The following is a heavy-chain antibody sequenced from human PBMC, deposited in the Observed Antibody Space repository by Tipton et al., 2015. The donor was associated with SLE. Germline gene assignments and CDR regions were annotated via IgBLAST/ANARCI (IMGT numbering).Heavy chain of an antibody. V-gene: IGHV3-30*02. J-gene: IGHJ4*02. Sequence: GSLRLSCAASGFTFSSYGMHWVRQAPGKGLEWVAFIRYDGSDKYYADSVKGRFTISRDNSKNTLYLQMNSLRPEDTAVYYCARRWPSSWYFDYWGQGTLVTVSS. CDR3: ARRWPSSWYFDY. CDR1: GFTFSSYG. D-gene: IGHD3-10*01. CDR2: IRYDGSDK.